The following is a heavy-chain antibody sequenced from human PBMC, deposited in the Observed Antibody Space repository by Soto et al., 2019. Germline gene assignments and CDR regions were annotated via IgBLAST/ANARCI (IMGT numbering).Heavy chain of an antibody. Sequence: YSPNISCKSYGYSFTTYWIAWVRQMPGKGLEWMGSIHPGESDTRYSPSFQGQVTISADRSITTAYLQWSSLKASDTAMYYCARHEATYYTFYGMDVWGQGTMVTVSS. D-gene: IGHD2-2*02. J-gene: IGHJ6*02. V-gene: IGHV5-51*01. CDR3: ARHEATYYTFYGMDV. CDR1: GYSFTTYW. CDR2: IHPGESDT.